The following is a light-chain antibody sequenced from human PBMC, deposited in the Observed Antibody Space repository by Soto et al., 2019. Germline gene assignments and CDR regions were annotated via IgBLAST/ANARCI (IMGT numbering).Light chain of an antibody. J-gene: IGKJ1*01. CDR3: QQYYSYWS. CDR2: NAS. V-gene: IGKV1-5*01. Sequence: DIQMTQSPSTLSASVGDRVTITCRASQSIRTWLAWYQQIPGKAPNLLMFNASTLESRVPSRFSGSVSGTQFTLTISSLRPDDFAVYYCQQYYSYWSFGQGTKVDIK. CDR1: QSIRTW.